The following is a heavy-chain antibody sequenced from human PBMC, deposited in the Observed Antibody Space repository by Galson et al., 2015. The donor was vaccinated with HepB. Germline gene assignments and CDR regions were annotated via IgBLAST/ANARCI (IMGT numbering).Heavy chain of an antibody. CDR1: GFTFSNAW. Sequence: SLRLSCAASGFTFSNAWMSWVRQAPGKGLEWVGRIKSKTDGGTTDYAAPVKGRFTISRDDSKNTLYLQMNSLKTEDTAVYYCTTALAYCGGDCYGGVYWGQGTLVTVSS. D-gene: IGHD2-21*02. CDR2: IKSKTDGGTT. J-gene: IGHJ4*02. CDR3: TTALAYCGGDCYGGVY. V-gene: IGHV3-15*01.